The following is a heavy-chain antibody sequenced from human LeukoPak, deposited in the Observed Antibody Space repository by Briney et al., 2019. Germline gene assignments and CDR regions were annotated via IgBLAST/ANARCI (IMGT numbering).Heavy chain of an antibody. J-gene: IGHJ4*02. CDR2: IYHSGST. Sequence: PSGTLSLTCAVSGXSISSSDWWSWVRQPPGKGLAWIGEIYHSGSTNYNPSLKSRVTISVDKSKNQFSLKLSSVTAADTAVYYCARERAVAGNLDYWGQGTLVTVSS. V-gene: IGHV4-4*02. CDR1: GXSISSSDW. CDR3: ARERAVAGNLDY. D-gene: IGHD6-19*01.